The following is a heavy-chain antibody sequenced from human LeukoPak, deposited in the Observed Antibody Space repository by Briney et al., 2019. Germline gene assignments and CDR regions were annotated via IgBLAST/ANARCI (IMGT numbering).Heavy chain of an antibody. CDR1: GFTFSSYA. D-gene: IGHD4-17*01. CDR2: ISGSGDNT. CDR3: AKHKENYGDSCLGDY. Sequence: GGSLRLSCAASGFTFSSYAMSWVRQAPGKGLEWVSVISGSGDNTYYADSVKGRLTISRDNSKNTLYLQMNSLRGEGTAVYYCAKHKENYGDSCLGDYWGQGTLVTVSS. V-gene: IGHV3-23*01. J-gene: IGHJ4*02.